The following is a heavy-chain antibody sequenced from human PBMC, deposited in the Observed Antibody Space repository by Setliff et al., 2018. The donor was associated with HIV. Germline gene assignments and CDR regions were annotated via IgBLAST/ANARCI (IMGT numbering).Heavy chain of an antibody. Sequence: SETLSLTCTVSGGSISSYYWSWIRQPPGEGLEWIGYIFYSGSTYYNPSLKSRVTISVDTSKNQFSLKLNSVTAADTAVYYCATQRNYYGSGSYSDYWGQGTLVTVSS. D-gene: IGHD3-10*01. CDR2: IFYSGST. CDR3: ATQRNYYGSGSYSDY. CDR1: GGSISSYY. J-gene: IGHJ4*02. V-gene: IGHV4-59*08.